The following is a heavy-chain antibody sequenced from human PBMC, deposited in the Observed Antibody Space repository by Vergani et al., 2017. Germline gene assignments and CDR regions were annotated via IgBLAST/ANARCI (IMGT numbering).Heavy chain of an antibody. CDR3: ARGGQLWLRGLDY. CDR2: FDPEHGEV. V-gene: IGHV1-24*01. J-gene: IGHJ4*02. D-gene: IGHD5-18*01. Sequence: QVQLVQSGSEVRKPGASVKVSCQVSGYSLTELTIHWVRQAPGKGLEWMGGFDPEHGEVTFAHHIQGRVTMTGDTSTSTVYMELSSLRSEDTAVYYCARGGQLWLRGLDYWGQGTLVTVSS. CDR1: GYSLTELT.